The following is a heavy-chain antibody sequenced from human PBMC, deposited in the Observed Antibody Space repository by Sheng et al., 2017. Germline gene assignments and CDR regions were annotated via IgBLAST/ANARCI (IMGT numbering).Heavy chain of an antibody. CDR1: GGSISSSSYY. J-gene: IGHJ4*02. CDR3: ARDVGYCSGGSCHQTDDY. V-gene: IGHV4-39*07. CDR2: IYYSGST. Sequence: QLQLQESGPGLVKPSETLSLTCTVSGGSISSSSYYWGWIRQPPGKGLEWIGSIYYSGSTYYNPSLKSRVTISVDTSKNQFSLKLSSVTAADTAVYYCARDVGYCSGGSCHQTDDYWGQGTLVTV. D-gene: IGHD2-15*01.